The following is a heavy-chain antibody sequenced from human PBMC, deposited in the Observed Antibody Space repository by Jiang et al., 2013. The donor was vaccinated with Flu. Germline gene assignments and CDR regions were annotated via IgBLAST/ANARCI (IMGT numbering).Heavy chain of an antibody. CDR3: ASTLVVVTPVFDY. CDR2: IYHSGST. D-gene: IGHD2-15*01. V-gene: IGHV4-38-2*01. CDR1: GYSISSGYY. J-gene: IGHJ4*02. Sequence: GPGLVKPSETLSLTCAVSGYSISSGYYWGWIRQPPGKGLEWIGSIYHSGSTHYNPSLKSRVTISVDTSKNQFSLKLSSVTAADTAVYYCASTLVVVTPVFDYWGQGTLVTVSS.